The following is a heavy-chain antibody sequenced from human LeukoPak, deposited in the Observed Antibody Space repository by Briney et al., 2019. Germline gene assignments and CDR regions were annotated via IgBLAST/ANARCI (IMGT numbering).Heavy chain of an antibody. Sequence: PGGSLRLSCAASGFMFSDHYINWMRQAPGKGLEWISYISGRGDSIYYAVSVKGRFSISRDNAKKSLYLQMNSLRVEDTAVYYCARDRENDSGDYWGQGTLVTVSS. V-gene: IGHV3-11*04. D-gene: IGHD3-22*01. CDR3: ARDRENDSGDY. CDR2: ISGRGDSI. CDR1: GFMFSDHY. J-gene: IGHJ4*02.